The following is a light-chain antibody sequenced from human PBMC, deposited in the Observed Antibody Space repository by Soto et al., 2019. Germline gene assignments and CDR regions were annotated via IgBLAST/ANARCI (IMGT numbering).Light chain of an antibody. J-gene: IGKJ4*01. CDR3: QQYNTFLT. V-gene: IGKV1-5*03. Sequence: DIQMTQSPSPLSGSVGDRVTITCRAIHSIIKWLAWYQQKPGKAPKLLIYEASSLQSGVPSRFSGSGSGTEFTLTISSLQPDDFATYYCQQYNTFLTFGGGTKVDIK. CDR1: HSIIKW. CDR2: EAS.